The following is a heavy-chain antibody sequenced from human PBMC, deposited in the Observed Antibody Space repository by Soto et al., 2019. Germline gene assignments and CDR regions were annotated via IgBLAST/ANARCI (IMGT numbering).Heavy chain of an antibody. Sequence: GASVKVSCKASRYTFTSYDITWVRQAPGHGLEWIGRIIPIFGIASYAQKFQGRVTITADESTSTAYMELSSLRSDDTAVYYCAREDRDRETGLVPAAIDGMDVWGQGTTVTVSS. CDR3: AREDRDRETGLVPAAIDGMDV. V-gene: IGHV1-69*13. D-gene: IGHD2-2*01. CDR2: IIPIFGIA. J-gene: IGHJ6*02. CDR1: RYTFTSYD.